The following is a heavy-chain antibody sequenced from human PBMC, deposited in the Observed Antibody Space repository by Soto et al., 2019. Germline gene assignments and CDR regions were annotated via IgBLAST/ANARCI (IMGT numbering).Heavy chain of an antibody. Sequence: VQLVQSGAEVKKPGSTVKVSCQASGGPLSDYAVAWVRLAPGQGLEWMGGVIPTFSIVKYAQKFQGRVSFTADDSTNTAYMDLSSLTSEDTAVYYCARGRTIFGVINFDYWGQGTLVTVSS. CDR2: VIPTFSIV. V-gene: IGHV1-69*01. CDR1: GGPLSDYA. CDR3: ARGRTIFGVINFDY. J-gene: IGHJ4*02. D-gene: IGHD3-3*01.